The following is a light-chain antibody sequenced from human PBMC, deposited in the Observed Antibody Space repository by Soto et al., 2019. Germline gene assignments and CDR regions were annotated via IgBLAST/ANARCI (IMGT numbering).Light chain of an antibody. Sequence: DIQMTQSPSSLSAFVGDRVTITCRASQSIGNFLNWYQQRPGKAPELLIYAASNLQSGVPSRFSGSGSGTAFTLTISSLRPADFATYYCQQTYSTWTLGQGTRVEIK. V-gene: IGKV1-39*01. CDR1: QSIGNF. CDR2: AAS. CDR3: QQTYSTWT. J-gene: IGKJ1*01.